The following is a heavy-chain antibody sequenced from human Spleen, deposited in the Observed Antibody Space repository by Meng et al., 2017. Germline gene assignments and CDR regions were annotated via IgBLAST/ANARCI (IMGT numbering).Heavy chain of an antibody. V-gene: IGHV1-69*02. Sequence: SVKVSCKASGGTFSSSTINWVRQAPGQGLEWMGRLIPIFGIANYAQKFQGRVTITADKSTSTAYMELSSLRSEDTAVYYCARGIVVVMESGMGAFDIWGQGTMVTVSS. CDR3: ARGIVVVMESGMGAFDI. D-gene: IGHD3-22*01. CDR1: GGTFSSST. J-gene: IGHJ3*02. CDR2: LIPIFGIA.